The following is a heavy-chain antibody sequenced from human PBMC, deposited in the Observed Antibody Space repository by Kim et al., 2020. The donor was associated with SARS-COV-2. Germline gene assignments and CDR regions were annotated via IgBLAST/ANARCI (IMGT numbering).Heavy chain of an antibody. J-gene: IGHJ3*02. Sequence: GESLKISCRGSGYSFTTYPISWVRLVPGKGLEWMGRSAPTNSYSTYSPTFQGHVSLSSDEVTSTVYLQWRSLRASDSAIFYCARHGLFVIDAFYIWGQGT. V-gene: IGHV5-10-1*01. D-gene: IGHD3-16*02. CDR3: ARHGLFVIDAFYI. CDR1: GYSFTTYP. CDR2: SAPTNSYS.